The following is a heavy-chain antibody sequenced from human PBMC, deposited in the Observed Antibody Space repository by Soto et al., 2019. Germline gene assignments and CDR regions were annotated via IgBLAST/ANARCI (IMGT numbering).Heavy chain of an antibody. Sequence: SETLSLTCAVYGGSFSGYYWSWIRQPPGKGLEWIWEINHSGSTNYNPSLKSRVTISVDTSKNQFSLKLSSVTAADTAVYYCASSATTLGYSYAGIFFLGGDYHYLLAVCGQGTTVPGSS. CDR1: GGSFSGYY. D-gene: IGHD5-18*01. V-gene: IGHV4-34*01. CDR3: ASSATTLGYSYAGIFFLGGDYHYLLAV. J-gene: IGHJ6*02. CDR2: INHSGST.